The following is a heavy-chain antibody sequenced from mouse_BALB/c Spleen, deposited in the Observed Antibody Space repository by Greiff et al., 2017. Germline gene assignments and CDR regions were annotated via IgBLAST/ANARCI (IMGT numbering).Heavy chain of an antibody. D-gene: IGHD2-2*01. CDR1: GFNIKDYY. Sequence: VQLQQSGAELVRPGALVKLSCKASGFNIKDYYMHWVKQRPEQGLEWIGWIDPENGDTEYAPKFQGKATMTADTSSNTAYLQLSSLTSEDTAVYYCNPIYYGYLRAMDYWGQGTSVTVSS. CDR2: IDPENGDT. CDR3: NPIYYGYLRAMDY. J-gene: IGHJ4*01. V-gene: IGHV14-4*02.